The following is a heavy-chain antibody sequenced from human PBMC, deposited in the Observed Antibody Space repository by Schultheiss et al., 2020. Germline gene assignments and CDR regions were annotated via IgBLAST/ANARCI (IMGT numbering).Heavy chain of an antibody. CDR2: INHSGST. CDR1: GGSISSSSYY. Sequence: SETLSLTCTVSGGSISSSSYYWSWIRQPPGKGLEWIGEINHSGSTNYNPSLKSRVTISVDTSKNQFSLKLSSVTAADTAVYYCARDRNYDILTGHDAFDIWGQGTMVTVSS. V-gene: IGHV4-39*07. D-gene: IGHD3-9*01. CDR3: ARDRNYDILTGHDAFDI. J-gene: IGHJ3*02.